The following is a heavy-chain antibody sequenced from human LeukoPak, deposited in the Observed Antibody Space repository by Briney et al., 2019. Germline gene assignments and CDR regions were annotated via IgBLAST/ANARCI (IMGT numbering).Heavy chain of an antibody. Sequence: GGSLRLSCAASGFSFDDYAMHWVRQAPGKGLEWVSSISSSSSYIYYADSVKGRFTISRDNAKNSLYLQMNSLRAEDTAVYYCAILVPDSSGYMIVDPWGQGTLVTVSS. CDR1: GFSFDDYA. V-gene: IGHV3-21*01. D-gene: IGHD3-22*01. CDR2: ISSSSSYI. J-gene: IGHJ5*02. CDR3: AILVPDSSGYMIVDP.